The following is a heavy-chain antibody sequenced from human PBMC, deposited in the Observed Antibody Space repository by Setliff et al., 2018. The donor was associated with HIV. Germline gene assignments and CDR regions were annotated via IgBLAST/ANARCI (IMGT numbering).Heavy chain of an antibody. J-gene: IGHJ4*02. Sequence: SETLSLTCDVSGFSISSRYYWGWIRQSPGKGLELMGKIYHTGSSYYNPSLNDRATISLDTSTNQFSLNLNSVTAADTAVYYCARRYINWFETTGHFDYWGQGTLVTVSS. CDR2: IYHTGSS. CDR3: ARRYINWFETTGHFDY. D-gene: IGHD1-1*01. CDR1: GFSISSRYY. V-gene: IGHV4-38-2*01.